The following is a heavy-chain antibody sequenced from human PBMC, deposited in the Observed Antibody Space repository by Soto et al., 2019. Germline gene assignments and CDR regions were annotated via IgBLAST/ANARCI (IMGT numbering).Heavy chain of an antibody. CDR1: GFTFSNAW. J-gene: IGHJ6*02. CDR2: IKSKTDGGTT. Sequence: PGGSLRLSCAASGFTFSNAWMSWVRQAPGKGLEWVGRIKSKTDGGTTDYAAPVKGRFTILRDDSKNTLYLQMNSLKTEDTAVYYCTTDQSVQQLVMGYYYYYGMDVWGQGTTVTVSS. D-gene: IGHD6-13*01. V-gene: IGHV3-15*01. CDR3: TTDQSVQQLVMGYYYYYGMDV.